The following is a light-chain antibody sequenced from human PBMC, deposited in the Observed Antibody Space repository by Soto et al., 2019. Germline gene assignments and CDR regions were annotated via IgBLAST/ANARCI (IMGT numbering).Light chain of an antibody. CDR2: GAS. Sequence: DIRMTQSPSSVSGSVVDRVSMTCLASQDIASWLAWYQQRPGKAPVLLIFGASILQSGVSSRFSGSGAGTEFNLTINSLQPEDFGVYYCQQAHNLPVTFGGGTKVDI. V-gene: IGKV1-12*01. CDR3: QQAHNLPVT. CDR1: QDIASW. J-gene: IGKJ4*01.